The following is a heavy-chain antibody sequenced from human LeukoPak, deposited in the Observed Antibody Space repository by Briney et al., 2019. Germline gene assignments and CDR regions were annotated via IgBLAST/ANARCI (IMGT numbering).Heavy chain of an antibody. V-gene: IGHV3-73*01. CDR3: VKTIAVAAAQVPFDY. CDR2: IRSKANSYST. CDR1: GFTFSGSA. D-gene: IGHD6-19*01. Sequence: SGGSLRLSXAASGFTFSGSAMHWVGQASGKGLEWVGRIRSKANSYSTAYAASVKGRFTISRDDSKNTAYLQMNSLKTEDTAVYYCVKTIAVAAAQVPFDYWGQGTLVTVSS. J-gene: IGHJ4*02.